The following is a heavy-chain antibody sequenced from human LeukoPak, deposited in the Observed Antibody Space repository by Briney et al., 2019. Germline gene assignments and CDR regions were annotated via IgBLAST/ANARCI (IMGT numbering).Heavy chain of an antibody. CDR3: ARHMGLGYTYFYPYFDY. CDR1: GGSISSYY. V-gene: IGHV4-59*08. Sequence: SETLSLTCTVSGGSISSYYWSWIRQPPGKGLEGIGDIYYSGSTNYNPSLKSRVTISVDTSKNQFSLKLSSVTAADTAVYYCARHMGLGYTYFYPYFDYWGQGTLVTVSS. D-gene: IGHD1-1*01. J-gene: IGHJ4*01. CDR2: IYYSGST.